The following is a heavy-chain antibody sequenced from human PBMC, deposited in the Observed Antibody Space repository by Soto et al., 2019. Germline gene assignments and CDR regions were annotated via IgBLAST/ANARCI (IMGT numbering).Heavy chain of an antibody. CDR1: GFTFSDHY. CDR2: IRNRANGYTT. J-gene: IGHJ4*02. CDR3: TREDPLAPGTLDY. V-gene: IGHV3-72*01. D-gene: IGHD6-13*01. Sequence: EAQLVESGGGLVQPGGSLRLSCAASGFTFSDHYMDWVRQAPGKGLEWVGRIRNRANGYTTEYVASVKGRFTISRDDSTSSLYLQMNSLKTEDTAVYYCTREDPLAPGTLDYWGQGTLVTVSS.